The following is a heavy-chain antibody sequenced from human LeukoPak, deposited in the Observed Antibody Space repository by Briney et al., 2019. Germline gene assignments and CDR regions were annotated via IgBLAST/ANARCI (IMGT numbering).Heavy chain of an antibody. CDR3: MRRSRLVPAA. J-gene: IGHJ5*02. V-gene: IGHV4-39*01. CDR1: DGSISSNIYY. D-gene: IGHD2-2*01. Sequence: SETLCLTCTVSDGSISSNIYYWAWIRRPPGKGLEWIGSIYYGGTTYYDPSLKSRVTVSVDTSKNQFSLRLSSVTATDTAVYHCMRRSRLVPAALGQGTLVTVSS. CDR2: IYYGGTT.